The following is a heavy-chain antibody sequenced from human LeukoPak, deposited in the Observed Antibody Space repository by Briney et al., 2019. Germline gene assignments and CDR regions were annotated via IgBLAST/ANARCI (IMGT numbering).Heavy chain of an antibody. D-gene: IGHD2-15*01. CDR1: GYTFTSYG. V-gene: IGHV1-18*01. J-gene: IGHJ6*02. CDR3: ARDYDVVVVAAEGTDGMDV. CDR2: ISAYNGNT. Sequence: GASVKVSCKASGYTFTSYGISWVRQAPGQGLDWMGWISAYNGNTNYAQQLQGRVTMTTDTSPSTAYMELRSLRSDDTAVYYCARDYDVVVVAAEGTDGMDVWGQGTTVTVSS.